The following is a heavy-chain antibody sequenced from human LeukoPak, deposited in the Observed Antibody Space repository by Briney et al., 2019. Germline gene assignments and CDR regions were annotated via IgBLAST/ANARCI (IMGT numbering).Heavy chain of an antibody. V-gene: IGHV3-23*01. Sequence: GGSLRLSCAASGFTFSSDAMSWVRQAPGKGLEWVSAISSGGGSTYYAVSVKGRFTISRDNSKNTLFLQMNSLRAEDTAVYFCAKDPDLLRWSFDSWGQGTLVTVSS. CDR2: ISSGGGST. CDR1: GFTFSSDA. J-gene: IGHJ4*02. D-gene: IGHD4-23*01. CDR3: AKDPDLLRWSFDS.